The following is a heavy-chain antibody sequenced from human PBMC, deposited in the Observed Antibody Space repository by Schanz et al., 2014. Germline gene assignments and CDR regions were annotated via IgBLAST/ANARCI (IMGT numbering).Heavy chain of an antibody. CDR2: IKSDGSST. D-gene: IGHD2-21*02. Sequence: EMQLLESGGGLIQPGGSLRLSCAASGFTFSTHAMSWVRQAPGKGLVWVSRIKSDGSSTSYADSVKGRFTISRDNSRSTMYLQMNSLRAEDTAVYFCAKDLGVDCGDGCFNWYFDLWGRGTLVTVSS. CDR1: GFTFSTHA. V-gene: IGHV3-23*01. CDR3: AKDLGVDCGDGCFNWYFDL. J-gene: IGHJ2*01.